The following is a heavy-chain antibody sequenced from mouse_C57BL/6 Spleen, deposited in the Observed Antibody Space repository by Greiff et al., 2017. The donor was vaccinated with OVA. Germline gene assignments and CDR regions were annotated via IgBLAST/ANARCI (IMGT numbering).Heavy chain of an antibody. Sequence: VQLQQSGAELVKPGASVKLSCKASGYTFTSYWMQWVKQRPGQGLEWIGEIDPSDSYTNYNQKFKGKATLTVDTSSSTAYMQRSSLTSEDSAVYYCARRDYGSSYGFADWGQGTLVTVSA. CDR2: IDPSDSYT. V-gene: IGHV1-50*01. CDR3: ARRDYGSSYGFAD. CDR1: GYTFTSYW. D-gene: IGHD1-1*01. J-gene: IGHJ3*01.